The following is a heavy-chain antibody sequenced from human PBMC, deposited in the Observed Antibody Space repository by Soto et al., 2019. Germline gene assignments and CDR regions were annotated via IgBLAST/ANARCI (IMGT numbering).Heavy chain of an antibody. V-gene: IGHV1-8*01. Sequence: GASVKVSCKASGYTFTSYDINWVRQAAGQGFYWLGCLNLNSVNTGFAQRFQGRFTMTRKPSLSQAYMELSSLRSEDAAVYYCTRDGVVGAGPNVFDIWGQGTKVTVS. CDR1: GYTFTSYD. J-gene: IGHJ3*02. CDR2: LNLNSVNT. CDR3: TRDGVVGAGPNVFDI. D-gene: IGHD1-26*01.